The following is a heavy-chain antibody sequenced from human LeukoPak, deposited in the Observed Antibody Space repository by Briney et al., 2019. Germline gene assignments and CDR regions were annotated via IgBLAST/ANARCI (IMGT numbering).Heavy chain of an antibody. Sequence: SETLSLTCAVYGGSFSGYYWSWIRQPPGKGLEWIGEINHSGSTNYNPSLKSRVTISVDTSKNQFSLKLSSVTAADTAVYYCARYCSSTSCYLDNWFDPWGQGTLVTVSS. CDR3: ARYCSSTSCYLDNWFDP. D-gene: IGHD2-2*01. CDR1: GGSFSGYY. V-gene: IGHV4-34*01. CDR2: INHSGST. J-gene: IGHJ5*02.